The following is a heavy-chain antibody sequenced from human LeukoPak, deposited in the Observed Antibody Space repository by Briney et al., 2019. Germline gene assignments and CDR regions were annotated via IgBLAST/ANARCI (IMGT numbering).Heavy chain of an antibody. V-gene: IGHV3-7*01. CDR3: VVTTRSYPFDY. CDR2: INQDGSVK. D-gene: IGHD4-23*01. CDR1: GFTFSSNW. Sequence: GGSLRLSCAASGFTFSSNWMCWVRQDPGKGLEWVANINQDGSVKNYVDSVKGRFTISRDNAKNSLYLQMNSLRAEDTAVYYCVVTTRSYPFDYWGQGTLVTVSS. J-gene: IGHJ4*02.